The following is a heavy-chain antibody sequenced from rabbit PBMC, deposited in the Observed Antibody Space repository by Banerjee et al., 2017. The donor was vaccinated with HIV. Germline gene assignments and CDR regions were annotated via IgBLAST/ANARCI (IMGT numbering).Heavy chain of an antibody. V-gene: IGHV1S40*01. Sequence: QSLEESGGDLVKPGASLTLTCTASGFDISSYHMLWVRQDPGKGLEYIGYITDDGLTYYARWAKDRFTTSRTPSPPVGLQMTRLTAAETATSFCARELVGVIGWNFTLWGQGTLVTVS. CDR2: ITDDGLT. J-gene: IGHJ4*01. CDR1: GFDISSYH. CDR3: ARELVGVIGWNFTL. D-gene: IGHD1-1*01.